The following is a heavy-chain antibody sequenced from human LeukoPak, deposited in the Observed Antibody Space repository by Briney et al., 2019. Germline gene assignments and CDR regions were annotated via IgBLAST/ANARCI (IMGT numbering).Heavy chain of an antibody. V-gene: IGHV3-23*01. J-gene: IGHJ5*02. CDR1: GFTFNNYA. D-gene: IGHD2-2*01. CDR2: ISGSGGST. Sequence: GGSLRLSCAASGFTFNNYAMSRVRQAPGKGLAWVSTISGSGGSTYYADSVKGRFTVSRDNSKNTLNLQMNSLRAEDTAVYYCAKDNVFIPAEGWFDPWGQGTLVTVSS. CDR3: AKDNVFIPAEGWFDP.